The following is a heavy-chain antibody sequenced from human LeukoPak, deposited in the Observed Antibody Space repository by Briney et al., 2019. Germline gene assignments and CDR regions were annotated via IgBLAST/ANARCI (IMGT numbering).Heavy chain of an antibody. CDR1: GFTFSSYA. V-gene: IGHV3-23*01. D-gene: IGHD3-22*01. CDR2: ISGSGGST. CDR3: AKLYDSSGYYWGAFDY. Sequence: GGSLRLSCAASGFTFSSYAMSWVRQAPGKGLEWVSAISGSGGSTYYADSVKGRFTISRDNSKNTLYLQMNSLRVEDTAVYYCAKLYDSSGYYWGAFDYWGQGTLVTVSS. J-gene: IGHJ4*02.